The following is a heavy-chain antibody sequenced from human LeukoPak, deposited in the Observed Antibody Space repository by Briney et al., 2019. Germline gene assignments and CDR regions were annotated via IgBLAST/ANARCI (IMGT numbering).Heavy chain of an antibody. V-gene: IGHV4-31*03. Sequence: SETLSLTCTVSGGSISSGGYYWSWIRQLPGKGLEWIGYIYDSGTIYSNPSLKSRLTLSVDTSKNQLSLRLTSVTAADTAVYYCASSYSNGWYDYWGQGTLVTVSS. CDR1: GGSISSGGYY. CDR3: ASSYSNGWYDY. CDR2: IYDSGTI. J-gene: IGHJ5*01. D-gene: IGHD4-11*01.